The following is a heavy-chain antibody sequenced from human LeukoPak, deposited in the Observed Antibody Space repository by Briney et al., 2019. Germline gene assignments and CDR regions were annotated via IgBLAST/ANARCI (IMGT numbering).Heavy chain of an antibody. J-gene: IGHJ3*02. Sequence: SGGSLRHSRAASGFTFSSYAMSWVRPAPGKGLEWVSAISGSGGSTYYADSVKGRFTISRDNSKNMLYLQMNSLRAEDTAVYYCAKGLSSAFDIWGQGTMVTVST. CDR2: ISGSGGST. V-gene: IGHV3-23*01. CDR3: AKGLSSAFDI. D-gene: IGHD5/OR15-5a*01. CDR1: GFTFSSYA.